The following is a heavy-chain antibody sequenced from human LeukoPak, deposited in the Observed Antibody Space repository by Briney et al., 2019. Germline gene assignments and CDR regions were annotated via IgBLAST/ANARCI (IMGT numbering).Heavy chain of an antibody. V-gene: IGHV3-74*01. D-gene: IGHD1-26*01. J-gene: IGHJ4*02. CDR1: GFTFSSSW. Sequence: GGSLRLSCAASGFTFSSSWMHWVRQAPGKGLVWVSRINPDGSITSHADSVKGRFTISRDNAKNTVYLQMNSLRAEDTAVYYCAHTGWDLGYYFDYWGQGTLVTVSS. CDR3: AHTGWDLGYYFDY. CDR2: INPDGSIT.